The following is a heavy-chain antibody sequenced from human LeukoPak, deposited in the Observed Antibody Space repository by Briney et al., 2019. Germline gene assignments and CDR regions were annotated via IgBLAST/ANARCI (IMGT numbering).Heavy chain of an antibody. V-gene: IGHV3-23*01. D-gene: IGHD1-26*01. J-gene: IGHJ4*02. CDR2: ISSSGGST. Sequence: GGSLRLSCAASGFTFSSYAMSWVRQAPGKGLEWVSTISSSGGSTYYADSVKGRFTISRDNSKNTLYLQMNSPRAEDTAVYYCAKVVGATTRGYFDYWGQGTLVTVSS. CDR3: AKVVGATTRGYFDY. CDR1: GFTFSSYA.